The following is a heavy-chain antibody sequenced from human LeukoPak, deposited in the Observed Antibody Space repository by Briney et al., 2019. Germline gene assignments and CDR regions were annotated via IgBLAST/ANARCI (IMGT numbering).Heavy chain of an antibody. J-gene: IGHJ5*02. CDR2: ISYTGST. D-gene: IGHD3-10*01. CDR3: ARRGPGSYFNNWFDP. CDR1: GGSISSYY. V-gene: IGHV4-59*08. Sequence: SETLSLTCTVSGGSISSYYWSWIRQPPGKGLEWIGYISYTGSTNYNPSLQSRVTISVDTSKSQFSLRLSSVTAADTAVYFCARRGPGSYFNNWFDPWGQGTLVTVSS.